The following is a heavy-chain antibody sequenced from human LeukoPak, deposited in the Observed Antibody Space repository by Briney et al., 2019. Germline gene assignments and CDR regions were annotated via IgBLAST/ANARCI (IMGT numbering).Heavy chain of an antibody. Sequence: GGSLRLSCAASGFTFSSYAMSWVRQAPGKGLEWVSAISGSGGSTYYADSVKGRFTISRDNSKNTLYLQMNSLRAEDTAVYYCAKDKMNYYGSGSYSKGALDYWGQGTLVTVSS. J-gene: IGHJ4*02. V-gene: IGHV3-23*01. CDR3: AKDKMNYYGSGSYSKGALDY. D-gene: IGHD3-10*01. CDR2: ISGSGGST. CDR1: GFTFSSYA.